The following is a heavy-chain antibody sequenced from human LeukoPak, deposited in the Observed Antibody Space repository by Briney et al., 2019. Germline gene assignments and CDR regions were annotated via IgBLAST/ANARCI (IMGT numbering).Heavy chain of an antibody. J-gene: IGHJ4*02. D-gene: IGHD2-2*01. CDR3: AGGLGYCSSTSCYGAPTFDY. V-gene: IGHV1-69*13. Sequence: SVKVSCKASGYTFNSYDITWVRQAPGQGLEWMGGIIPIFGTANYAQKFQGRVTITADESTSTAYMELSSLRSEDTAVYYCAGGLGYCSSTSCYGAPTFDYWGQGTLVTVSS. CDR1: GYTFNSYD. CDR2: IIPIFGTA.